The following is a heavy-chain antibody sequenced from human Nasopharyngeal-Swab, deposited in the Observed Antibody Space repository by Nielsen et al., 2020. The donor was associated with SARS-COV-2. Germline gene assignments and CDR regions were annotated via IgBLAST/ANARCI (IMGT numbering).Heavy chain of an antibody. Sequence: GESLKISCSASGLTFSTHDMSWVRQAPGKGLEWVSSISSSSSYIYYADSVKGRFTISRDNAKNSLYLQMNSLRAEDTAVYYCARDSSSAYDFWSGYYAPNDYYYYYGMDVWGQGTTVTVSS. D-gene: IGHD3-3*01. CDR1: GLTFSTHD. V-gene: IGHV3-21*01. CDR2: ISSSSSYI. J-gene: IGHJ6*02. CDR3: ARDSSSAYDFWSGYYAPNDYYYYYGMDV.